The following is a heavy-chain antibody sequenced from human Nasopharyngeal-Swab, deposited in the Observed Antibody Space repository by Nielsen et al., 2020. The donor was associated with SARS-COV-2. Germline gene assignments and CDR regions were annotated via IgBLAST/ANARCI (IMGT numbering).Heavy chain of an antibody. CDR2: ISSSSSTI. Sequence: GESLKISCAASGFTFSSYSMNWVRQAPGKGLEWVSYISSSSSTIYYADSAKGRFTISRDNSKNTLYLQMNSLRAEDTAVYYCARDGGADYDSSGYSGAYFDYWGQGTLVTVSS. CDR3: ARDGGADYDSSGYSGAYFDY. D-gene: IGHD3-22*01. V-gene: IGHV3-48*01. J-gene: IGHJ4*02. CDR1: GFTFSSYS.